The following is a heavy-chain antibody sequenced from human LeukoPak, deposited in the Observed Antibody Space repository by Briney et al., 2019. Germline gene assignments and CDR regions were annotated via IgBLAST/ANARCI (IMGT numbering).Heavy chain of an antibody. CDR3: ARDLSIVTYYDFWSGYAGFDY. D-gene: IGHD3-3*01. CDR2: IKQDGSEK. Sequence: PGGSLRLSCAASGFTFSSYWMSWVRQAPGKGLEWVANIKQDGSEKYYVDSVKGRFAISRGNAKNSLYLQMNSLRAEDTAVYYCARDLSIVTYYDFWSGYAGFDYWGQGTLVTVSS. V-gene: IGHV3-7*01. CDR1: GFTFSSYW. J-gene: IGHJ4*02.